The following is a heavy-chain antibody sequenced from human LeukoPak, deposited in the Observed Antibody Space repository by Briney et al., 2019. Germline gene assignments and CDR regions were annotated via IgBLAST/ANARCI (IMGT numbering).Heavy chain of an antibody. V-gene: IGHV3-23*01. D-gene: IGHD1-26*01. Sequence: GGSLRLSCAASGFTFRNYWMGWVRQAPGKGLEWVSAISGSGGSTYYADSVKGRFTISRDNSKNTLYLQMNSLRAEDTAVYYCVKDLGRLVGANDYWGQRTLVTVSS. CDR1: GFTFRNYW. CDR3: VKDLGRLVGANDY. CDR2: ISGSGGST. J-gene: IGHJ4*02.